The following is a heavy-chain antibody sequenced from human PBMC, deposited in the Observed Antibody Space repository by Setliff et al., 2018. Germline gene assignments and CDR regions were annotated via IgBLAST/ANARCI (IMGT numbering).Heavy chain of an antibody. CDR2: ISATGGAT. CDR1: GFTFGIYS. D-gene: IGHD3-3*01. J-gene: IGHJ4*02. Sequence: PGGSLRLSCAASGFTFGIYSMSWVRQAPGKGLEWVALISATGGATYYADSVKGRFTIFRDNSKNSLYLQMNDLRAEDTAVYYCAKDLASWSPDRWGLGTLVTVSS. CDR3: AKDLASWSPDR. V-gene: IGHV3-23*01.